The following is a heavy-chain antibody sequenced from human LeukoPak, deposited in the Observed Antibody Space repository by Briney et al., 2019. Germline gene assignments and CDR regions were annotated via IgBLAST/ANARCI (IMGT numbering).Heavy chain of an antibody. CDR3: AKPLRSDPYYFDY. J-gene: IGHJ4*02. CDR1: GFTFSSYA. CDR2: ISGSGGST. Sequence: GGSLRLSCAASGFTFSSYAMSWVRQAPGKGLEWVSAISGSGGSTCYADSVKGRFTISRDNSKNTLYLQMNSLRAEDTAVYYCAKPLRSDPYYFDYWGQGTLVTVSS. V-gene: IGHV3-23*01.